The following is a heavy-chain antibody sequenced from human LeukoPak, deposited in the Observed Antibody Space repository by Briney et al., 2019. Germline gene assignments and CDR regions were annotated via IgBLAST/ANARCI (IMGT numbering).Heavy chain of an antibody. CDR1: GFTFSSYD. D-gene: IGHD3-22*01. Sequence: GGSLRLSCAASGFTFSSYDMHWVRQATGKGLEWVSAIGTAGDTYYPGSVKGRFTISRENAKNSLYLQMNSLRAGDTAVCYCARATYYYDSSGYYYLDYWGQGTLVTVSS. CDR2: IGTAGDT. V-gene: IGHV3-13*01. J-gene: IGHJ4*02. CDR3: ARATYYYDSSGYYYLDY.